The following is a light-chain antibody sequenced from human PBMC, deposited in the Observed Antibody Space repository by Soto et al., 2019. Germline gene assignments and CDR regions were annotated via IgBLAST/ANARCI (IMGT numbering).Light chain of an antibody. J-gene: IGKJ1*01. Sequence: EIVMTQSPATLSVSPGERATLSCRASQSVRRNIAWYQQKPGQAPRLLIYGASTRATGIPARFSGSGSGTEFTLTISSLQSEDFAVYYCQQYNNWLRTFGQGTKVEIK. V-gene: IGKV3-15*01. CDR2: GAS. CDR1: QSVRRN. CDR3: QQYNNWLRT.